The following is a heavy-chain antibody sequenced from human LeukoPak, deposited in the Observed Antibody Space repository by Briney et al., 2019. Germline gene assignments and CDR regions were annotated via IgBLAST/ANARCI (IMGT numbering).Heavy chain of an antibody. V-gene: IGHV1-8*01. CDR2: MNPNSGNT. J-gene: IGHJ4*02. CDR3: ARGFRLRYFDWLLYNPYYFDY. CDR1: GYTFTSYD. D-gene: IGHD3-9*01. Sequence: GASVKVSCKASGYTFTSYDINWVRQATGQGLEWVGWMNPNSGNTGYAQKFQGRVTMTRNTSISTAYMELSSLRSEDTAVYYCARGFRLRYFDWLLYNPYYFDYWGQGTLVTVSP.